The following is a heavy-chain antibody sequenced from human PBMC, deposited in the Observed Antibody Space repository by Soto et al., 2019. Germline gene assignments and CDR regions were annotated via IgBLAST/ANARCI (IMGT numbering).Heavy chain of an antibody. D-gene: IGHD2-2*01. CDR1: GFTFSSYS. Sequence: PGGSLRLSCAASGFTFSSYSMNWVRQAPGKGLEWVSYISSSSSTIYYADSVKGRFTISRDNAKNSLYLQMNSLRDEDTAVYYCARVVPQFYYYGMDVWGQGTTVTVSS. CDR2: ISSSSSTI. CDR3: ARVVPQFYYYGMDV. V-gene: IGHV3-48*02. J-gene: IGHJ6*02.